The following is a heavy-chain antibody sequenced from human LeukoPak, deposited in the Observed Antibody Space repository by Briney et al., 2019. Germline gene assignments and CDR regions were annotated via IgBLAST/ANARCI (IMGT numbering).Heavy chain of an antibody. CDR3: AREITGDAYTHFDY. V-gene: IGHV3-21*01. Sequence: GGSLRLSCVASGFTLSGHSMNWVRQAPGKGLEWVSSISGSSRNIYYTDSVRGRFTISRDNAKNSLYLQMNSLRAEDTAVYFCAREITGDAYTHFDYWGQGTLVSVSS. J-gene: IGHJ4*02. D-gene: IGHD5-24*01. CDR1: GFTLSGHS. CDR2: ISGSSRNI.